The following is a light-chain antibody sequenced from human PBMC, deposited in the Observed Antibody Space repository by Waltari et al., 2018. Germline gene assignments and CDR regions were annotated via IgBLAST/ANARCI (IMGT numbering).Light chain of an antibody. Sequence: QAALTQSPSVSGSPGQSVTISCTGTSSDIGGYNRVSWYQQHPGKAPKFMIYEVSKRPAGVSDRFSGSKSGNTASLTISGLQADDEADYYCNSYVRSNTFIFGSGTRLTVL. CDR2: EVS. CDR1: SSDIGGYNR. J-gene: IGLJ1*01. V-gene: IGLV2-14*01. CDR3: NSYVRSNTFI.